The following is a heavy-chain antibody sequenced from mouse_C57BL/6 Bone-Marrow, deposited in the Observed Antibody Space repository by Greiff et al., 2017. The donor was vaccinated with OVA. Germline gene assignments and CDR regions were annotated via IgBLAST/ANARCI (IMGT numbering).Heavy chain of an antibody. CDR3: AKEAHFDY. J-gene: IGHJ2*01. Sequence: QVQLKQSGAELLKPGASVKFSCKATGYTFTGYWIEWVKQRPGHGLEWIGEILPGSGSTNYNEKFKGKATMTADKSSSTAYMERRSLTSEDSAVYFCAKEAHFDYWGQGTTLTVSS. CDR2: ILPGSGST. V-gene: IGHV1-9*01. CDR1: GYTFTGYW.